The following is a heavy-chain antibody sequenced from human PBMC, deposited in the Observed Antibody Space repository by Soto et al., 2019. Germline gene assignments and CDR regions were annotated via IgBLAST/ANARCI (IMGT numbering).Heavy chain of an antibody. V-gene: IGHV1-18*04. Sequence: QVQLVQSGAEVKKPGASVKVSCKASGYTFTSYGISWVRQAPGQGLEWMGWIRAYNGNTNYAQKLQGRVTMTTDTSTSTAYMEVRSLRSDDTAVHYCARDLEHYYDSSEESLFVYWGQGTLVTVSS. J-gene: IGHJ4*02. CDR3: ARDLEHYYDSSEESLFVY. CDR2: IRAYNGNT. CDR1: GYTFTSYG. D-gene: IGHD3-22*01.